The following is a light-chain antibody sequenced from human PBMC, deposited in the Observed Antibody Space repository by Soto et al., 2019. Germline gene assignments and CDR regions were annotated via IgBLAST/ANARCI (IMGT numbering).Light chain of an antibody. V-gene: IGKV1-39*01. Sequence: DSQMTQSPSSLSAPVGLPFTISCRASQSISSYLNWYQQKPGKAPKLLIYAASSLQSGVPSRFRGSGSGTDFTLTISNLQPEDVATYYCQKYDSDPWAFGQGTKVDIK. CDR1: QSISSY. J-gene: IGKJ1*01. CDR3: QKYDSDPWA. CDR2: AAS.